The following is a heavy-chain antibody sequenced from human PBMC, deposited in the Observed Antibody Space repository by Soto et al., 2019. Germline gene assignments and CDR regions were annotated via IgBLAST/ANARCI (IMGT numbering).Heavy chain of an antibody. CDR2: ISYSGST. Sequence: QLQLQESGPGLVKPSGTLSLTCTVSGGSISSPTYYWGWIRQPPGKGLEWIGTISYSGSTYYNPPLKSRVTIPVATPKNQFALKLSSVTAADPAVYSCTRHAAYWGQGTLVTVSS. V-gene: IGHV4-39*01. J-gene: IGHJ4*02. CDR3: TRHAAY. D-gene: IGHD6-13*01. CDR1: GGSISSPTYY.